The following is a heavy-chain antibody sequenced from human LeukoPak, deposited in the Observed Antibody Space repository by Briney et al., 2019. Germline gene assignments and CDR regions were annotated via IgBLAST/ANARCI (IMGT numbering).Heavy chain of an antibody. CDR2: ISGTSSNI. CDR1: GFTFSDYR. J-gene: IGHJ4*02. Sequence: PGESLRLSCAASGFTFSDYRMNWVRQAPGKGLEWVSSISGTSSNIYYADSVKGRFTISRDNAKNSLYLQMNSLRAEDTAVYYCARDNDLLRYFDWPLDYWGQGTLVTVSS. D-gene: IGHD3-9*01. CDR3: ARDNDLLRYFDWPLDY. V-gene: IGHV3-21*01.